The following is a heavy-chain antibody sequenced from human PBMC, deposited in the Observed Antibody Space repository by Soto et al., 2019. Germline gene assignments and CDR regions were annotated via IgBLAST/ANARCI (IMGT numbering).Heavy chain of an antibody. CDR3: ARWGIAAGDY. CDR1: GFTFSSYG. J-gene: IGHJ4*02. V-gene: IGHV3-33*01. D-gene: IGHD6-13*01. CDR2: IWYDGSNK. Sequence: QVQLVESGGGVVQPGRSLRLSCAASGFTFSSYGMHWVRQAPGKGLEWVAVIWYDGSNKYYADSVKGRFTISRDNSKNTMYLQMNSLRAEYTAVYYCARWGIAAGDYWGQGTLVTVSS.